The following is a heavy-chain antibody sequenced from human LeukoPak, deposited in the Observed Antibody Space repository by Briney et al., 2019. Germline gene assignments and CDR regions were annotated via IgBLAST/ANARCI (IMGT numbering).Heavy chain of an antibody. CDR3: ARVSSMTSFPPPGAFDI. CDR2: IIPIFGTA. V-gene: IGHV1-69*13. J-gene: IGHJ3*02. Sequence: ASVKVSCKASGGTFSSYAISWVRHAPGQGLEWMGGIIPIFGTANYAQKFQGRVTITADESTSTAYMELSSLRSEDTAVYYCARVSSMTSFPPPGAFDIWGQGTMVTVSS. CDR1: GGTFSSYA. D-gene: IGHD3-9*01.